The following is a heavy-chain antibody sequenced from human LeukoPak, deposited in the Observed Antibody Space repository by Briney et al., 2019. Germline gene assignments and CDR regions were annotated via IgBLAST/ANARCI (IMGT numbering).Heavy chain of an antibody. Sequence: AGSPRLSCAASGFTFSSYAMSWVRQAPGKGLEWVSAISGSGGSTYYADSVKGRFTISRDNSKNTLYLQMNSLGAEDTAVYYCATRIMITFGGVIVEGPFDYWGQGTLVTVSS. CDR2: ISGSGGST. CDR3: ATRIMITFGGVIVEGPFDY. D-gene: IGHD3-16*02. V-gene: IGHV3-23*01. J-gene: IGHJ4*02. CDR1: GFTFSSYA.